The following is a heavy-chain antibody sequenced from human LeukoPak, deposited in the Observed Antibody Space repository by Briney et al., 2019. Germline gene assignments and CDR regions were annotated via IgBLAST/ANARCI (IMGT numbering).Heavy chain of an antibody. V-gene: IGHV7-4-1*02. CDR3: GRDPKLGIRGYTYGYIDS. Sequence: GASVTVSCKTSGYTFTSYAISWVRQAPGQGLEWMGWINTNTGNPTYAQGFAGRYVFSLDTSVSTAYLQISGLKADDTAVYYCGRDPKLGIRGYTYGYIDSWGQGTLVIVSS. D-gene: IGHD5-18*01. J-gene: IGHJ4*02. CDR2: INTNTGNP. CDR1: GYTFTSYA.